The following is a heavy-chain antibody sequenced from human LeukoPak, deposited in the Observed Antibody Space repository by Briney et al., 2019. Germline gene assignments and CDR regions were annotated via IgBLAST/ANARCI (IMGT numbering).Heavy chain of an antibody. CDR3: ARVKTMIVVVDIKYAFDI. D-gene: IGHD3-22*01. CDR1: GGSISSSSYY. J-gene: IGHJ3*02. Sequence: SETLSLTCTVSGGSISSSSYYWGWIRQPPGKGLEWIGSIYYSGSTYYNPSLKSRVTISVDTSKHQFSLKLSSVTAADTAVYYCARVKTMIVVVDIKYAFDIWGQGTMVTVSS. CDR2: IYYSGST. V-gene: IGHV4-39*07.